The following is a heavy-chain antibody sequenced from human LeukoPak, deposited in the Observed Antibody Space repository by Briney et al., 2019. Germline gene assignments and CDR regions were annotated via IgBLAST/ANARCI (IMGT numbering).Heavy chain of an antibody. D-gene: IGHD3-10*01. Sequence: PGGSLRLSCAASGFTVSSNYMSWVRQAPGKGLEWVSVIYSGGSTYYADSVKGRFTISRDNSKNTLYLQMNSLRAEDTAVYYCARELGNYYGSGGWFDPWGQGTLVTVSS. CDR3: ARELGNYYGSGGWFDP. CDR1: GFTVSSNY. V-gene: IGHV3-53*01. CDR2: IYSGGST. J-gene: IGHJ5*02.